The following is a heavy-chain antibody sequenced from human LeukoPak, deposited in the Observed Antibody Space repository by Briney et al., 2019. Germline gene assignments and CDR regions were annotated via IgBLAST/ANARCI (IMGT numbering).Heavy chain of an antibody. V-gene: IGHV3-43*01. J-gene: IGHJ4*02. CDR3: AKGKNTGSYVSHVDY. D-gene: IGHD3-10*01. CDR2: ITWDGGST. CDR1: GFTFDDYT. Sequence: PGGSLRLSCAASGFTFDDYTMHWVRQAPGKGLEWVSLITWDGGSTYYADSVKGRFTISRDNSKNSLYLQMNSLRTEDTALYYCAKGKNTGSYVSHVDYWGQGTLVTVSS.